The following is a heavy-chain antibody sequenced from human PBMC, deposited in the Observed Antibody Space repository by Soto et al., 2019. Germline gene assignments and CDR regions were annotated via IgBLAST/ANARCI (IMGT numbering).Heavy chain of an antibody. V-gene: IGHV3-11*01. J-gene: IGHJ4*02. D-gene: IGHD6-19*01. CDR2: ISSSGSST. Sequence: QVQLVESGGGLVKPGGSLRLSCAASGLTFSDYSMSWIRQAPGKGLEWVSYISSSGSSTYYVDSVKGRFTISRDNAKNSLYLKMNSLRAEDTAVYYCASHTGYSSGWAFDYWGQGTLVTISS. CDR1: GLTFSDYS. CDR3: ASHTGYSSGWAFDY.